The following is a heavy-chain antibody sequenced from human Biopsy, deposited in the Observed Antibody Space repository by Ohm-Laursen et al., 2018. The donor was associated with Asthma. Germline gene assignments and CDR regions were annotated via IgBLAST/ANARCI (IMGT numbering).Heavy chain of an antibody. CDR2: IDQSGYT. CDR3: ARAAITGIRGWFDP. CDR1: GGYLTGHY. V-gene: IGHV4-34*01. J-gene: IGHJ5*02. Sequence: GTLSLTCAVYGGYLTGHYWNWIRQPPGKGLEWIGEIDQSGYTNCNPSLKSRFTTSADTSKNQFHLNMSSVTAADTAVYFCARAAITGIRGWFDPWGQGTQVTVSS. D-gene: IGHD1-20*01.